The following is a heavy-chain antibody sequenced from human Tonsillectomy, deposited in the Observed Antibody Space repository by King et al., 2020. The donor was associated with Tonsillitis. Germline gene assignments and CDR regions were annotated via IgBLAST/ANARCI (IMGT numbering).Heavy chain of an antibody. Sequence: VQLQESGPGLVKPSETLSLTCTVSGDSVSSSYWSCIRQPPGKGLEWVGYIYYTGSTGYNPSLNNRVTISLDRSKNQFSLKLTSVTAADTAVYFCARSSAYVIEYWGQGTLVTVSS. J-gene: IGHJ4*02. CDR3: ARSSAYVIEY. D-gene: IGHD3-10*01. CDR2: IYYTGST. CDR1: GDSVSSSY. V-gene: IGHV4-59*02.